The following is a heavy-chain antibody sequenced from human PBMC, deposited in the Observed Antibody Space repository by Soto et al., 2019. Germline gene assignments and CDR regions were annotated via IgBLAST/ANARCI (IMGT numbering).Heavy chain of an antibody. CDR2: ISSSSSYI. CDR3: ARDNCSSTSCYLYYFDY. D-gene: IGHD2-2*01. V-gene: IGHV3-21*01. J-gene: IGHJ4*02. CDR1: GFTFSSYS. Sequence: PGGSLRLSCAAPGFTFSSYSMNWVRQAPGKGLEWVSSISSSSSYIYYADSVKGRFTISRDNAKNSLYLQMNSLRAEDTAVYYCARDNCSSTSCYLYYFDYWGQGTLVTVSS.